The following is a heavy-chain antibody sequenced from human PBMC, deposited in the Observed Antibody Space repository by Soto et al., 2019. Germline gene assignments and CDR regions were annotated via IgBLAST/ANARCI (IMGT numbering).Heavy chain of an antibody. V-gene: IGHV1-46*01. Sequence: WVRQAPGQGLEWMGIINPSGGSTSYAQKFQGRVTMTRDTSTSTVYMELSSLRSEDTAVYYCARGSKRGYDYIWGEAYDIWGQGTMVTVSS. CDR2: INPSGGST. D-gene: IGHD3-16*01. J-gene: IGHJ3*02. CDR3: ARGSKRGYDYIWGEAYDI.